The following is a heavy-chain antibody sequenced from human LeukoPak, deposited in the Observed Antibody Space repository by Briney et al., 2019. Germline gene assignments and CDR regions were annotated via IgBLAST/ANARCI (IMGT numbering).Heavy chain of an antibody. Sequence: GGSLRLSCAASGFIFSSNSMSWVRQAPGKGLEWVSAISGSGGRTFYADSVKGRFTISRDNSKNMVYLEMNSLRVEDTAVYYCGKDSYVGVNWFDPRGQGTLVTVSS. V-gene: IGHV3-23*01. CDR2: ISGSGGRT. D-gene: IGHD1-26*01. CDR3: GKDSYVGVNWFDP. J-gene: IGHJ5*02. CDR1: GFIFSSNS.